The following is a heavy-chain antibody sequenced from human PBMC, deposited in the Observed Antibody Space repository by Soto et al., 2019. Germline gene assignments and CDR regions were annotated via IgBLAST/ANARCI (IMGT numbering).Heavy chain of an antibody. Sequence: GGPLRLSSPASGFTFSSSAMNWVRQVPGKGLEWVSIISVNGGSTYYADSVKGRFIISRDNSKNTLYLQMNSLRAEDTAVYYCAKGYSRGPSYYFYYMDVWGKGTTVTVSS. CDR1: GFTFSSSA. J-gene: IGHJ6*03. D-gene: IGHD6-19*01. CDR3: AKGYSRGPSYYFYYMDV. CDR2: ISVNGGST. V-gene: IGHV3-23*01.